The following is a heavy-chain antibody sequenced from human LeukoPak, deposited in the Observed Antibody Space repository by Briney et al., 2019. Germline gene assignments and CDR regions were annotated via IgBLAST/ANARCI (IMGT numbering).Heavy chain of an antibody. D-gene: IGHD3-3*01. CDR3: ARGPPISGNFWRGKNHPPDY. CDR1: GFILSDNE. J-gene: IGHJ4*02. CDR2: ISSSSSYI. V-gene: IGHV3-21*01. Sequence: GGSLRLSCAASGFILSDNEINWVRQAPGKGLEWVSSISSSSSYIYYVDSVKGRFTTSRDNAKNSLYLQMNSLRAEDTAVYYCARGPPISGNFWRGKNHPPDYWGQGTLVTVSS.